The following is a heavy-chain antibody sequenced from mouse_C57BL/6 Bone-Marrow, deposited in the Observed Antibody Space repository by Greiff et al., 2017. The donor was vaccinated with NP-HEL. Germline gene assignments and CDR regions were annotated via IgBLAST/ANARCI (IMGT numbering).Heavy chain of an antibody. CDR2: IYPRSGNT. J-gene: IGHJ3*01. D-gene: IGHD1-1*01. CDR1: GYTFTSYG. V-gene: IGHV1-81*01. Sequence: QVQLQQSGAELARPGASVKLSCKASGYTFTSYGISWVKQRTGQGLELIGEIYPRSGNTYYNEKFKGKATLTADKSSSTAYMELRSLTSEDSAVYFCARSPYYYGSRSWFAYWGQGTLVTVSA. CDR3: ARSPYYYGSRSWFAY.